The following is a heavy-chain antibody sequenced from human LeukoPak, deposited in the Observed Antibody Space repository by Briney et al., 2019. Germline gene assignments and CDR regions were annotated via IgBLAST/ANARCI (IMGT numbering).Heavy chain of an antibody. D-gene: IGHD1-26*01. CDR2: IYSGGST. CDR3: ARSSAPLQVGDFDY. J-gene: IGHJ4*02. V-gene: IGHV3-66*01. Sequence: PGGSLRLSCAASGFTVSCNYMSWVRQAPGKGLEWVSVIYSGGSTYYADSVKGRLTISRDNSKNTVYLQMNSLRAEDTAVYYCARSSAPLQVGDFDYWGQGTLVTVSS. CDR1: GFTVSCNY.